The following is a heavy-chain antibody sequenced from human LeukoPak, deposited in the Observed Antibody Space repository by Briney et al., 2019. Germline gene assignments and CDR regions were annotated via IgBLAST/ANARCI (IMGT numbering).Heavy chain of an antibody. Sequence: GGSLRLSCAASGFTFDDYAMHWVRQAPGKGLVWVSRINSDGSSTSYADSVKGRFTISRDNAKNTLYLQMNSLRAEDTAVYYCARRGITIFGVVYYYMDVWGKGTTVTVSS. CDR3: ARRGITIFGVVYYYMDV. CDR1: GFTFDDYA. V-gene: IGHV3-74*01. J-gene: IGHJ6*03. D-gene: IGHD3-3*01. CDR2: INSDGSST.